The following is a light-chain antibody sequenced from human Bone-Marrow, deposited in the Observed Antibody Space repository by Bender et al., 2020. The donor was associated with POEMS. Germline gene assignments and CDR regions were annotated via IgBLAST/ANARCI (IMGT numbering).Light chain of an antibody. CDR1: SSNIGAHA. V-gene: IGLV1-44*01. Sequence: QSVLTQPPSASGTPGQRVTISCSGGSSNIGAHAVNWYQHLPGTAPKLLIYSSHRRPSGASNRFSGSRSGTSASLAISGLQSEDEADYYCAVWDDSLNGWVFGGGTKLTVL. CDR3: AVWDDSLNGWV. J-gene: IGLJ3*02. CDR2: SSH.